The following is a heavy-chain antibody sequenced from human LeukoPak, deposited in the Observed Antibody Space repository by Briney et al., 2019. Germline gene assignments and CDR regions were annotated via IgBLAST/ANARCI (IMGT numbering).Heavy chain of an antibody. D-gene: IGHD6-19*01. CDR3: AKDEQWLVRDYYYYMDV. CDR1: GFTFSSYW. Sequence: PGGSLRLSCAASGFTFSSYWMSWVRQAPGKGLEWVANIKQDGSEKYYVDSVKGRFTISRDNAKNSLYLQMNSLRAEDTAVYYCAKDEQWLVRDYYYYMDVWGKGTTVTVSS. V-gene: IGHV3-7*01. CDR2: IKQDGSEK. J-gene: IGHJ6*03.